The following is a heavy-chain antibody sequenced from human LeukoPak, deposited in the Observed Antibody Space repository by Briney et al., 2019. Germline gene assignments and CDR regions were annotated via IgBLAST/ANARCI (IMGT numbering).Heavy chain of an antibody. J-gene: IGHJ6*03. CDR1: GGSITNNNYY. Sequence: SETLSLTCTVSGGSITNNNYYWGWILQPPGKGLEWIGSIYYSGSTYYNPSLKSRVTMSVDTSKNQFALRVSSVTAADTAVYYCARLLSYDILTDNYYKYYMDVWGKGTTVTVSS. CDR2: IYYSGST. CDR3: ARLLSYDILTDNYYKYYMDV. V-gene: IGHV4-39*01. D-gene: IGHD3-9*01.